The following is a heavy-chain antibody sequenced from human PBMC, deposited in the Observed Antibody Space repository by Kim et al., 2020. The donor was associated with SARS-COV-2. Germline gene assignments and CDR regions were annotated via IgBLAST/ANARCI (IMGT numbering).Heavy chain of an antibody. Sequence: GGSLRLSCAASGFTFSSYWMSWVRQAPGKGLEWVARIKQDASVISYVDSVRGRFTISRDNAKNSLSLQMDSLRAEDTALYFCARPYRGGSFDIWGQGTMV. J-gene: IGHJ3*02. V-gene: IGHV3-7*01. CDR2: IKQDASVI. CDR1: GFTFSSYW. D-gene: IGHD3-16*01. CDR3: ARPYRGGSFDI.